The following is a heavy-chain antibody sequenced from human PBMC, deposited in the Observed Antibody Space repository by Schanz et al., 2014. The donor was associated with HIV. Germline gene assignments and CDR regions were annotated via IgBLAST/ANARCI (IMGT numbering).Heavy chain of an antibody. CDR2: ISAYNGNT. J-gene: IGHJ4*02. V-gene: IGHV1-18*01. CDR3: ARDRPVIVGATRADGGTDVDY. D-gene: IGHD1-26*01. CDR1: GYTFISYG. Sequence: QVQLVQSGTEVKKPGASVKVSCKASGYTFISYGISWVRQAPGQGLEWMGWISAYNGNTNYAQKFQGRLTMTTDTSTSTAYMELRSLRSDDTAVYYCARDRPVIVGATRADGGTDVDYWGQGTLVTVSS.